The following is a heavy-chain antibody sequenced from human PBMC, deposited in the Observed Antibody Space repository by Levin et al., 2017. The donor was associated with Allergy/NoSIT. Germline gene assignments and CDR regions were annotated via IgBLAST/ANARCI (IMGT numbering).Heavy chain of an antibody. CDR1: GSSFTSYW. CDR2: IYPGDPDT. D-gene: IGHD1-1*01. J-gene: IGHJ6*03. Sequence: GGSLRLSCQGSGSSFTSYWIGWVRQMPGKGLEWMGIIYPGDPDTRYSPSFQGQVTISADKSISTPYLQWGSLKASDTAIYYCARRGTRDYYYYMDVWGKGTTVTVSS. CDR3: ARRGTRDYYYYMDV. V-gene: IGHV5-51*01.